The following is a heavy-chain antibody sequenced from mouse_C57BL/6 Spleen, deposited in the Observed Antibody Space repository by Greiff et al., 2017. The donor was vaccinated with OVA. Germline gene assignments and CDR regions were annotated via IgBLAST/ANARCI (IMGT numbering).Heavy chain of an antibody. J-gene: IGHJ3*01. Sequence: QVHVKQPGAELVMPGASVKLSCKASGYTFTSYWMHWVKQRPGQGLEWIGEIDPSDSYTTYNQKFKGKSTLTVDKSASTAYMQLSSLTSEDSAVYYCARWDDGFAYWGQGTLVTVSA. V-gene: IGHV1-69*01. D-gene: IGHD4-1*01. CDR1: GYTFTSYW. CDR3: ARWDDGFAY. CDR2: IDPSDSYT.